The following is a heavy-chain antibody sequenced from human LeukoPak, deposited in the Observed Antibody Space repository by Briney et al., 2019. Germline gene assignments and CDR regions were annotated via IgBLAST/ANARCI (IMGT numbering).Heavy chain of an antibody. CDR1: RFTFSSFA. Sequence: GGSLRLSCEVSRFTFSSFAMTWVRQAPGKRLEWVSSITGDGQRAHHADSVRGRFTISRDNSKSTLYLQMNSLRAEDTAVYYCAKHLYFDSGGSNFWGLGTLVTVSS. CDR2: ITGDGQRA. J-gene: IGHJ4*02. D-gene: IGHD3-22*01. V-gene: IGHV3-23*01. CDR3: AKHLYFDSGGSNF.